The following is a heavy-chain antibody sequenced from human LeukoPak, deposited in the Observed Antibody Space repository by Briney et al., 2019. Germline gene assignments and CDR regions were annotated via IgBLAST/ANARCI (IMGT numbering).Heavy chain of an antibody. D-gene: IGHD1-1*01. Sequence: GASVKVSCKASGYTFTSYGFSWVRQAPGQGLEWMGWINAYNGNTNCAQKLQGRVTMTTDTSTSTAYMELRSLRFDDTAVYYCARRQGTTLSFDYWGQGTLVTVSS. CDR2: INAYNGNT. J-gene: IGHJ4*02. V-gene: IGHV1-18*01. CDR1: GYTFTSYG. CDR3: ARRQGTTLSFDY.